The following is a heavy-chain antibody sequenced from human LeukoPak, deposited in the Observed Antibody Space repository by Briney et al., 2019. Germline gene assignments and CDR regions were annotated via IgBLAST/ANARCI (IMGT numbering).Heavy chain of an antibody. CDR1: GFTFSSYG. CDR2: ICYDGTTK. D-gene: IGHD4-17*01. V-gene: IGHV3-30*02. J-gene: IGHJ4*02. CDR3: AKDRFGDQGPSYYIDQ. Sequence: PGGSLRLSCEASGFTFSSYGLHWVRQAPGKGLEWVTFICYDGTTKHYADSVKGRFTISRDDPKKTLYLQMDSLRVEDTAVYYCAKDRFGDQGPSYYIDQWGQGTLVTVSA.